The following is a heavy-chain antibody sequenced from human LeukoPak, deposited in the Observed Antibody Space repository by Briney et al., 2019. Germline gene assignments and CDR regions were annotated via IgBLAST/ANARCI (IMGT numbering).Heavy chain of an antibody. CDR3: ARRSSGWYYDY. Sequence: GESLRLSCAASGFTFTTYWMSWVRQAPGKGLEWVANIKQDGTEKYYVDSVKGRFTISRDNAKNSLYLQMNSLRVEDTAVYYCARRSSGWYYDYWGQGTLVTVSS. CDR2: IKQDGTEK. J-gene: IGHJ4*02. D-gene: IGHD6-19*01. V-gene: IGHV3-7*01. CDR1: GFTFTTYW.